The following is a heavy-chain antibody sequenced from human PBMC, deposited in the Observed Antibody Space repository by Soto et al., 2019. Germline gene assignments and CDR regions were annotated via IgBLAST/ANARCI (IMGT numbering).Heavy chain of an antibody. CDR1: GFAVSSYA. Sequence: GSLRLSCAASGFAVSSYAMSWVRQAPGKGLEWVSAISGSGGSTYYADSVKGRFTISRDDSKNIVYLQMNSLKIEDTAVYYCTSDSYSTMIIVRFDYWGHGTLVTVSS. J-gene: IGHJ4*01. CDR2: ISGSGGST. D-gene: IGHD3-22*01. V-gene: IGHV3-23*01. CDR3: TSDSYSTMIIVRFDY.